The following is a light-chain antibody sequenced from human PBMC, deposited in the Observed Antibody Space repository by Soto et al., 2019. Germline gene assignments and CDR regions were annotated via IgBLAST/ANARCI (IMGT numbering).Light chain of an antibody. CDR1: QSVSSSY. J-gene: IGKJ1*01. V-gene: IGKV3-20*01. CDR3: QQYGSSLRT. CDR2: GAS. Sequence: IVLTQSPSTLSLSPGERATLSCRASQSVSSSYLAWYQQKPGQAPRLLIYGASSRATGIPDRFSGSGSGTDFTLTISRLEPEDFAVYYCQQYGSSLRTFGQGTKVDIK.